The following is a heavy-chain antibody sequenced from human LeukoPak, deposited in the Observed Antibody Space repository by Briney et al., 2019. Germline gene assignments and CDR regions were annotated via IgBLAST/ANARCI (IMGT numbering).Heavy chain of an antibody. V-gene: IGHV3-30*03. Sequence: GGSLRLSCAASGFTFINYAMHWVRQAPGKGLEWVAVISYDGSGKYYADSVKGRFTISRDNSNNTLYLQMNSLRAEDTAVYYCARSRAGSGSYFGAFDIWGQGTMVTVSS. J-gene: IGHJ3*02. CDR2: ISYDGSGK. D-gene: IGHD3-10*01. CDR3: ARSRAGSGSYFGAFDI. CDR1: GFTFINYA.